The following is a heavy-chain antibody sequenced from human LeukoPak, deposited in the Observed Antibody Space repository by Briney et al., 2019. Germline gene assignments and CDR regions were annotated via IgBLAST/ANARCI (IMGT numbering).Heavy chain of an antibody. J-gene: IGHJ4*02. V-gene: IGHV4-39*07. Sequence: SETLSLTCTVSGGSIRSYYWGWIRQPPGKGLEWIGSIYYSGSTYYNPSLKSRVTISVDTSKNQFSLKLSSVTAADTAVYYCARDAKYYYGSRTYFFFEYWGQGTLLTVSS. CDR1: GGSIRSYY. CDR3: ARDAKYYYGSRTYFFFEY. D-gene: IGHD3-10*01. CDR2: IYYSGST.